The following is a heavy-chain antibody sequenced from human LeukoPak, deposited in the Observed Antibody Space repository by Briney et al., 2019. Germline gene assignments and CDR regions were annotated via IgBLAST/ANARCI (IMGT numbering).Heavy chain of an antibody. V-gene: IGHV3-23*01. J-gene: IGHJ4*02. Sequence: GGSLRLSCAASGFTFSSYAMSWVRQAPGKGLEWVSAISGSGGSTYYADSVKGRFTISRDNSKNTLYLQMNSLRAEDTAVYYCATAYNIVVVPAAPAGPDYWGQGTLVTVSS. CDR2: ISGSGGST. D-gene: IGHD2-2*01. CDR1: GFTFSSYA. CDR3: ATAYNIVVVPAAPAGPDY.